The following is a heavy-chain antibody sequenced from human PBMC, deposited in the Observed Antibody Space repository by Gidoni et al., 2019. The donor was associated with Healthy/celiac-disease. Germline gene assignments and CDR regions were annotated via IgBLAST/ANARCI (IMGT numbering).Heavy chain of an antibody. CDR2: IYYSGST. CDR3: ARDDIVATIAFDI. D-gene: IGHD5-12*01. J-gene: IGHJ3*02. V-gene: IGHV4-59*01. CDR1: GGSISSYY. Sequence: QVQLQESGPGLVKPSETLSLTCTVSGGSISSYYWSWIRQPPGKGLEWIGYIYYSGSTNYNPSLKSRVTISVDTSKNQFSLKLSSVTAADTAVYYCARDDIVATIAFDIWGQGTMVTVSS.